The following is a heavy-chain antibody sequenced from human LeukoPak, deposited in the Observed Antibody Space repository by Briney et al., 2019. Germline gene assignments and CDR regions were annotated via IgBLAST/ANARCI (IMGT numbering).Heavy chain of an antibody. D-gene: IGHD3-3*01. Sequence: PGGSLRLSCAASGFTFSSYSMNWVRQAPGKGLEWVSSISSSSSYIYYADSVKGRFTISRDNAKNSLYLQMNSLRAEDTAVYYCASPTIFGVAPLDYWGQGTLVTVSS. CDR1: GFTFSSYS. CDR3: ASPTIFGVAPLDY. V-gene: IGHV3-21*01. J-gene: IGHJ4*02. CDR2: ISSSSSYI.